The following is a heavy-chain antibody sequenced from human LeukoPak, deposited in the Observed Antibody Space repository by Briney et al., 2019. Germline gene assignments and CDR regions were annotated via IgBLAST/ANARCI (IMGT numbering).Heavy chain of an antibody. V-gene: IGHV3-74*01. D-gene: IGHD2-8*01. J-gene: IGHJ4*02. CDR2: LSSDGRDP. CDR3: ARGVYEEDVNY. Sequence: GGSLRLSCAASGFTFGNYWMHWVRQAPGKGLVWVSRLSSDGRDPSYADSVKGRFTISRDNAKNTLYMQMNSLRAEDTAVYYCARGVYEEDVNYWGQGTLVTVSS. CDR1: GFTFGNYW.